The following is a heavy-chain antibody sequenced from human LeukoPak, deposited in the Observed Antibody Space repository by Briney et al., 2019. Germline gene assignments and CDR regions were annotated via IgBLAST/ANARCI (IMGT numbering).Heavy chain of an antibody. V-gene: IGHV4-61*01. CDR1: SGSISSYFFSSYF. D-gene: IGHD4-11*01. Sequence: SETLSLTCTVSSGSISSYFFSSYFLSWIRQPPGKGLEWIGYVHGTGTTSYNPSLKSRVSISVDTSKKQFSLNLNSVTAADTAVYYCARARRQGHGLTVTAGGAYYYYIMDVWGQGTTVTVSS. CDR2: VHGTGTT. J-gene: IGHJ6*02. CDR3: ARARRQGHGLTVTAGGAYYYYIMDV.